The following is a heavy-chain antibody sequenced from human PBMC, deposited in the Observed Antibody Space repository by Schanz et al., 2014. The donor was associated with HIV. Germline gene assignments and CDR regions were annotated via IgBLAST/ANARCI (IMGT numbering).Heavy chain of an antibody. Sequence: EVQLVESGGGLVEPGGSLRLSCEASGFSFSSFSMNWVRQAPGKGLEWVSSIGSGGGYKYYADSVNGRFTISRDNAKNSLHLQMSRLGAEDTAVYYCVRLMSSDYDFYHYGMDVWGQGTTVTVSS. J-gene: IGHJ6*02. V-gene: IGHV3-21*02. CDR3: VRLMSSDYDFYHYGMDV. CDR1: GFSFSSFS. CDR2: IGSGGGYK. D-gene: IGHD4-17*01.